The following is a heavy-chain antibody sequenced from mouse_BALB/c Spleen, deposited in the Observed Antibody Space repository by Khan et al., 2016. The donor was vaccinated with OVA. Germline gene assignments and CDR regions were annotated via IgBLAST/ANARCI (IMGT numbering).Heavy chain of an antibody. CDR2: ISGDTSTI. D-gene: IGHD1-1*01. V-gene: IGHV5-17*02. Sequence: LVESGGGLVQPGGSRKLSCAASGFTFSNYGMHWVRQAPEKGLEWVAFISGDTSTIYYADTVKGRFTISRDNPKNTLFLQMTSLMSEDTARYYCATSEFYGYYFDYWGPGTTLTVS. CDR3: ATSEFYGYYFDY. CDR1: GFTFSNYG. J-gene: IGHJ2*01.